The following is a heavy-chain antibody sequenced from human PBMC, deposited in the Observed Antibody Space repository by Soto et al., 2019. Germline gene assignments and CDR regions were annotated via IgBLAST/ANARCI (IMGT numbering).Heavy chain of an antibody. CDR3: ARPAAVAPRIYSYGMDV. Sequence: QVQLVQSGAEVKKPGASVKVSCKASGYTFSDYTIHWVRQAPGQRLEWMGWINARNGDTKYPQNFQGRVTITRDTFASTVYMELSSLTSEDTAVYFCARPAAVAPRIYSYGMDVWGQGTTVTVSS. J-gene: IGHJ6*02. V-gene: IGHV1-3*01. CDR2: INARNGDT. D-gene: IGHD6-13*01. CDR1: GYTFSDYT.